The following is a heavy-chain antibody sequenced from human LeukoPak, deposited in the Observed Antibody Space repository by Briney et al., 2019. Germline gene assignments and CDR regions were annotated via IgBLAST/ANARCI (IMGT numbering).Heavy chain of an antibody. J-gene: IGHJ4*02. CDR3: VGGAMGAFADNIDY. Sequence: SETLSLTCTVSGGSISSGSYYWGWIRQPPGKGLEWIGSFYYSGSTYYNPSLKSRVTISVDTSKNQFSLKLSSVTAADTAVYYCVGGAMGAFADNIDYWGQGTLVTVSS. CDR2: FYYSGST. V-gene: IGHV4-39*07. D-gene: IGHD3-16*01. CDR1: GGSISSGSYY.